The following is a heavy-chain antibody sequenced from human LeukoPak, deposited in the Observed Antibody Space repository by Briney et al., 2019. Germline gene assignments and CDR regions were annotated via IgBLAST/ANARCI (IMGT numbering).Heavy chain of an antibody. Sequence: SQTLSLTCAISGDSVSNKDAAWNWIRQSPSRGLEWLGRTYYRSKWSNDYAVSVKSRTTINPDTSKNQFSLQLKSVTPDDTALYYCARQSLGYVGYWGQGSRVTFSS. CDR3: ARQSLGYVGY. CDR2: TYYRSKWSN. V-gene: IGHV6-1*01. CDR1: GDSVSNKDAA. D-gene: IGHD2-15*01. J-gene: IGHJ4*02.